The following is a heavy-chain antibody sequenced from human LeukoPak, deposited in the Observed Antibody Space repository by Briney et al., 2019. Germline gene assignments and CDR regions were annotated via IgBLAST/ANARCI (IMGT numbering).Heavy chain of an antibody. CDR2: IIPIFGTA. Sequence: GSSVKVSCKASGGTFSSYAISWVRQAPGQGLEWMGGIIPIFGTANYAQKFQGRVTITADESTSTAYMELSSLRSEDTAVYYCATYDRVNWGLSYWYFDLWGRGTLVTVSS. J-gene: IGHJ2*01. D-gene: IGHD7-27*01. CDR1: GGTFSSYA. V-gene: IGHV1-69*01. CDR3: ATYDRVNWGLSYWYFDL.